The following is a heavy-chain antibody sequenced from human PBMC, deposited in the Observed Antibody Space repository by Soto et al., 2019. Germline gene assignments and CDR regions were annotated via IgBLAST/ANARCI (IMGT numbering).Heavy chain of an antibody. CDR3: ARGGHGFNDAFDI. CDR2: IYSGGST. Sequence: GGSLRLSCAASGFTVSSNYMSWVRQAPGKGLEWVSVIYSGGSTYYADSVKGRFTISRDNSKNTLYLQMNSLRAEDTAVYYGARGGHGFNDAFDIWGQGTMVTVSS. J-gene: IGHJ3*02. D-gene: IGHD3-10*01. V-gene: IGHV3-53*01. CDR1: GFTVSSNY.